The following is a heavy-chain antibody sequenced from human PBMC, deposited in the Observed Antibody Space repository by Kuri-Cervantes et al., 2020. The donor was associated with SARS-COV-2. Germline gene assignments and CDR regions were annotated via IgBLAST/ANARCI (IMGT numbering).Heavy chain of an antibody. J-gene: IGHJ4*02. V-gene: IGHV1-69*13. CDR2: IIPIFGTA. Sequence: SVKVSCKASGGTFSSCAISWVRQAPGQGLEWMGGIIPIFGTANYAQKFQGRVTITADESTSTAYMELSSLRSEDTAVYYCARASRITIFGAVSLYFDYWGQGTLVTVSS. CDR3: ARASRITIFGAVSLYFDY. CDR1: GGTFSSCA. D-gene: IGHD3-3*01.